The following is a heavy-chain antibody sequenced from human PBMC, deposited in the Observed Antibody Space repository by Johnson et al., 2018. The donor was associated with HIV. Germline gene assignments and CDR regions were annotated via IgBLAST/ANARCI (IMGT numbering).Heavy chain of an antibody. CDR2: ISYDGSNK. D-gene: IGHD3-22*01. V-gene: IGHV3-30*04. Sequence: QVQLVESGGGVVQPGRSLRLSCAASGFTFSSYAMHWVRQAPGKGLEWVAVISYDGSNKYSADSVTGRFTISRDNSKNTLYLQMNSLRAEDTAVYYCAKELADSSGYYADAFDIWGQGTMVTVSS. CDR3: AKELADSSGYYADAFDI. CDR1: GFTFSSYA. J-gene: IGHJ3*02.